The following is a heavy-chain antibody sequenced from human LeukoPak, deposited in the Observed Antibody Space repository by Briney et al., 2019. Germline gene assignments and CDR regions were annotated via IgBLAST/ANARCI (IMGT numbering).Heavy chain of an antibody. CDR2: ISGSGGST. CDR1: GFSFSSYA. D-gene: IGHD5-12*01. CDR3: AKDLRVATASAGGLDY. V-gene: IGHV3-23*01. Sequence: GGSLRLSCAASGFSFSSYAMSWVRQAPGKGLEWVSAISGSGGSTYYADSVKGRFTISRDNSKNTLYLQMNSLRAEDTAVYYCAKDLRVATASAGGLDYWGQGTLVTVSS. J-gene: IGHJ4*02.